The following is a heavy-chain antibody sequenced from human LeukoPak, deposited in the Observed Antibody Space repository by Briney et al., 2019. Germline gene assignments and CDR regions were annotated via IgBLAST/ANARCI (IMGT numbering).Heavy chain of an antibody. CDR2: MNPNSGNT. D-gene: IGHD3-10*01. V-gene: IGHV1-8*01. Sequence: VASVKVSCKASGYTFTSYDINWVRQATGQGLEWMGWMNPNSGNTGYAQKFQGRVTMTRNTSISTAYMELSSLRSEDTAVYYCARGRKVLLWFVGYYMDVWGKGTTVTIAS. CDR1: GYTFTSYD. CDR3: ARGRKVLLWFVGYYMDV. J-gene: IGHJ6*03.